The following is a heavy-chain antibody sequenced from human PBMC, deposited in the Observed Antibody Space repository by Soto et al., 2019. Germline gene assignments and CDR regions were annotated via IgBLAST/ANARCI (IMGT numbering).Heavy chain of an antibody. J-gene: IGHJ5*02. CDR2: ISYDGSNK. Sequence: QVQLVESGGGVVQPGRSLRLSCAASGFTFSSYGMHWVRQAPGKGLEWGAVISYDGSNKYYADSVKGRFTISRDNSKNTLYLQMNSLRAEDTAVYYCGSDIPVGELRDWFDPWGQGTLVTVSS. D-gene: IGHD1-26*01. CDR3: GSDIPVGELRDWFDP. CDR1: GFTFSSYG. V-gene: IGHV3-30*03.